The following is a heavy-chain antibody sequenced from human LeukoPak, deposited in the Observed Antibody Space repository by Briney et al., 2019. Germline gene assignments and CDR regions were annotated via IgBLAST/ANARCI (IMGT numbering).Heavy chain of an antibody. CDR3: VSAKFLVRGVSWFDP. V-gene: IGHV4-61*02. CDR2: INTSGST. J-gene: IGHJ5*02. D-gene: IGHD3-10*01. Sequence: PSQTLSLTCTVSGGSISSGSYYWSWIRQPAGKGLEWIGRINTSGSTNYNPSLKSRVTISVDTSKNQFSLKLTSVTAADTAVYYCVSAKFLVRGVSWFDPWGQGTLVTVSS. CDR1: GGSISSGSYY.